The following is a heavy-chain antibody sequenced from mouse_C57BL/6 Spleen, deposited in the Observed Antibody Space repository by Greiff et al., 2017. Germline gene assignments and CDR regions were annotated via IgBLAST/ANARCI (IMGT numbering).Heavy chain of an antibody. CDR1: GYTFTDYE. Sequence: VQLQQSGAELVRPGASVTLSCKASGYTFTDYEMHWVKQTPVHGLEWIGAIDPETGGTAYNQKFKGKAILTADKSSSTAYMELRSLTSEDSAVYYCTREGDDYGFAYWGQGTLVTVSA. D-gene: IGHD2-4*01. V-gene: IGHV1-15*01. CDR2: IDPETGGT. CDR3: TREGDDYGFAY. J-gene: IGHJ3*01.